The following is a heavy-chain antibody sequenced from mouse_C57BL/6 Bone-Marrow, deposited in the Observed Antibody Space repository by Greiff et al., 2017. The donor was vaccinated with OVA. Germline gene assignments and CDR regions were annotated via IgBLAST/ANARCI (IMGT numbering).Heavy chain of an antibody. CDR3: AKPGDWDQAWFAY. Sequence: VQRVESGPGLVAPSQSLSITCTVSGFSLPSYGVSWVRQPPGKGLEWLGVIWGAGGTNYPSALKSRLSISKDNSKSQVFLKLNRLQTDDTATYYCAKPGDWDQAWFAYWGQGTLVTVSA. CDR1: GFSLPSYG. V-gene: IGHV2-3*01. D-gene: IGHD4-1*01. CDR2: IWGAGGT. J-gene: IGHJ3*01.